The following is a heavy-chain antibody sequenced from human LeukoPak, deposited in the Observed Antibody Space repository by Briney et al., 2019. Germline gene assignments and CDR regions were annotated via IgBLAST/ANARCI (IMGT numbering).Heavy chain of an antibody. V-gene: IGHV4-38-2*01. Sequence: SETLSLTCAVSGYSISSGYYWGWIRQPPGKGLEWIGSIYHSGSTYYNPSLKSRVTISVDTSNNQFSLKLSSVTAADTAVYYCARLSLGSGGFYFDYWGQGTLVTVSS. CDR2: IYHSGST. CDR3: ARLSLGSGGFYFDY. J-gene: IGHJ4*02. D-gene: IGHD3-10*01. CDR1: GYSISSGYY.